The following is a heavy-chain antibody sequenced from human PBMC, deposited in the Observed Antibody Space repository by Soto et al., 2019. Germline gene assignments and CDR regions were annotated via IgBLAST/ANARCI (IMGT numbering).Heavy chain of an antibody. J-gene: IGHJ4*02. CDR3: ASSGFLEWLTLDY. CDR1: GGSISSGGYY. D-gene: IGHD3-3*01. Sequence: QVQLQESGPGLVKPSQTLSLTCTVSGGSISSGGYYWSCIRQHPGKGLEWIGYIYYSGSTYYNPSLKSRVTISVDTSKNQFSLKLSSVTAADTAVYYCASSGFLEWLTLDYWGQGTLVTVSS. CDR2: IYYSGST. V-gene: IGHV4-31*03.